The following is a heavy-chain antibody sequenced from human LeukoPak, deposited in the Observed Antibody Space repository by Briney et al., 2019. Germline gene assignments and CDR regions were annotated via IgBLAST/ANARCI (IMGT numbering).Heavy chain of an antibody. J-gene: IGHJ5*02. CDR2: ISSSGSTI. CDR3: ARERQGDWFDP. V-gene: IGHV3-11*01. Sequence: GGSLRLSCAASGFTFSHYYLSWLRQAPGKGLEWGSYISSSGSTIYYADSVKGRFTISRDNAKNSLYLQMNSLRAEDTAVYYCARERQGDWFDPWSQGTQVTVSS. CDR1: GFTFSHYY.